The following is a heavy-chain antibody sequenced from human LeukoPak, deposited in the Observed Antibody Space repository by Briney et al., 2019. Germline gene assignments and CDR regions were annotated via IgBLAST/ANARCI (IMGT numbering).Heavy chain of an antibody. Sequence: GGSLRLSCAASGFTFDDYAMHWVRQAPGKGLEWVSGISWNSGSIGYADSVKGRFTISRDNAKNSLYLQMNSLRAEDTALYYCAKDIYSSSSGLFDYWGQGTLVNVSS. CDR1: GFTFDDYA. CDR2: ISWNSGSI. V-gene: IGHV3-9*01. D-gene: IGHD6-6*01. CDR3: AKDIYSSSSGLFDY. J-gene: IGHJ4*02.